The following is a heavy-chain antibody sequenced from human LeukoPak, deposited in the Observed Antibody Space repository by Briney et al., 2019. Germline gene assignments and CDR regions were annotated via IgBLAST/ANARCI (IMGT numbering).Heavy chain of an antibody. D-gene: IGHD6-6*01. J-gene: IGHJ4*02. V-gene: IGHV4-59*01. CDR2: IYYTGST. CDR3: ARVDPDSSSTLEVFDY. CDR1: GGSISSYY. Sequence: SETLSLTCTLAGGSISSYYWSWIRQPPGKALGWIGYIYYTGSTSYNPSLTSRATISVDTSKNQFSLKLSSVTAADTAVYYCARVDPDSSSTLEVFDYWGQGTLVTVSS.